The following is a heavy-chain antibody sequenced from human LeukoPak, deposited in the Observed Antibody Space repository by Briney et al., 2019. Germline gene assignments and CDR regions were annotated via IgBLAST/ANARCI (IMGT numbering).Heavy chain of an antibody. Sequence: SQTLSLTCAISGDSVSRNSAAWNWIRQSPSRGLEWLGRTYYRSKWYNDYAVSVKSRITINPDTSKNQFSLQLNSVTPEDTAVYYCARTEVPEINKGSYYFDYWGQGTLVTVSS. CDR1: GDSVSRNSAA. J-gene: IGHJ4*02. V-gene: IGHV6-1*01. D-gene: IGHD1-14*01. CDR3: ARTEVPEINKGSYYFDY. CDR2: TYYRSKWYN.